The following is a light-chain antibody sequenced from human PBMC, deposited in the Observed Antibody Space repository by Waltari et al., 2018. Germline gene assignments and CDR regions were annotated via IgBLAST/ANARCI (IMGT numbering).Light chain of an antibody. V-gene: IGKV6-21*02. CDR2: YPS. J-gene: IGKJ5*01. CDR3: HQSSKLPIT. Sequence: EIVLTQSPDFQSVTPKEKVTITCRASQSIGRSLHWYQRKPGQSPNLLIKYPSHAISGVPSRFSGSGSGTDFILTITSLEAEDAATYFCHQSSKLPITFGQGTRLEI. CDR1: QSIGRS.